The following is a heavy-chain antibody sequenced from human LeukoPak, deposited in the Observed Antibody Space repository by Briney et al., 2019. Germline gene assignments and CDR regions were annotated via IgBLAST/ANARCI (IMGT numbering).Heavy chain of an antibody. CDR1: GFTFSSYS. V-gene: IGHV3-21*01. D-gene: IGHD3-10*01. CDR3: ARDYGQNWFDP. J-gene: IGHJ5*02. Sequence: GGSLRLSCAASGFTFSSYSMNRVRQAPGKGLEWVSSISSSSSYIYYADSVKGRFTISRDNAKNSLYLQMNSLRAEDTAVYYCARDYGQNWFDPWGQGTLVTVSS. CDR2: ISSSSSYI.